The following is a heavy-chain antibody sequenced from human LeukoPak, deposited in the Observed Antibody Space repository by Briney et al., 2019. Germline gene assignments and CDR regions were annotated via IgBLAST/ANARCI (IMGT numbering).Heavy chain of an antibody. D-gene: IGHD5-12*01. J-gene: IGHJ3*02. CDR1: GYTFTGYY. CDR3: ARVRGRYSGYDAFDI. V-gene: IGHV1-2*02. Sequence: ASVTVSCKASGYTFTGYYMHWVRQAPGQGLEWMGWINSNSGGTNYAQKFQGRVTMTRDTSISTAYMELSRLRSDDTAVYYCARVRGRYSGYDAFDIWGQGTMVTVSS. CDR2: INSNSGGT.